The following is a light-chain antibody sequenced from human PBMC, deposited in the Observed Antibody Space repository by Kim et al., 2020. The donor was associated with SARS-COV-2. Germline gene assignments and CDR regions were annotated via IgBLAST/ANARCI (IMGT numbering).Light chain of an antibody. V-gene: IGLV3-19*01. CDR3: NSRDSTGKRWV. J-gene: IGLJ1*01. CDR1: SLRSYY. CDR2: GRN. Sequence: SSELTQDPAVSVALGQTVKITCQGYSLRSYYASWYQQKPGQAPILVIYGRNNRPSGIPDRFSGSSSVNTASLTITGAQAEDEADYYCNSRDSTGKRWVFGTGTKVTVL.